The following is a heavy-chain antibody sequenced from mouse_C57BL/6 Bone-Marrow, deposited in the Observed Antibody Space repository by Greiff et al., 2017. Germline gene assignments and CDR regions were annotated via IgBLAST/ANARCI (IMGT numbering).Heavy chain of an antibody. CDR3: ARLSSNFYAMDY. J-gene: IGHJ4*01. D-gene: IGHD2-5*01. V-gene: IGHV5-2*01. Sequence: EVKLMESGGGLVQPGESLKLSCESNEYEFPSHDMSWVRKTPEKRLELVAAINSDGGSTYYPDTMERRFIISRDNTKKTLYLQMSSLRSEDTALYYCARLSSNFYAMDYWGQGTSVTVSS. CDR2: INSDGGST. CDR1: EYEFPSHD.